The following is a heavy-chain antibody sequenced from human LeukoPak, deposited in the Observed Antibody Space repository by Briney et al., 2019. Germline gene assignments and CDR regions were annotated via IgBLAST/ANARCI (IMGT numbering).Heavy chain of an antibody. V-gene: IGHV1-2*02. Sequence: ASVKLTRYSSGYTFPGYYMHMVRQAPGQGLEWMGWINPNSGGTNYAQKFQGRVTMTRDTSISTAYMELSRLRSDDTAVYYCARPWYYYGSGSHYYYMDVGGKGTTVTVSS. CDR2: INPNSGGT. J-gene: IGHJ6*03. CDR1: GYTFPGYY. CDR3: ARPWYYYGSGSHYYYMDV. D-gene: IGHD3-10*01.